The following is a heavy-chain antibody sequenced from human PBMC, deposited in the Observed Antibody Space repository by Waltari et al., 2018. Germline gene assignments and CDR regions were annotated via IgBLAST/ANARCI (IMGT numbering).Heavy chain of an antibody. CDR2: SYHTGST. D-gene: IGHD3-10*01. V-gene: IGHV4-59*01. Sequence: QVQLQESGPGLVKPSETLSLTCIVSGGSFGTSYWGWIRQAPGKGLEWIGYSYHTGSTNYNPSLTSRVTISIDTSRNQFSLRLSSVTAADTAVYYCTRHGSGSYMVYWGQGNLVTVSS. CDR3: TRHGSGSYMVY. J-gene: IGHJ4*02. CDR1: GGSFGTSY.